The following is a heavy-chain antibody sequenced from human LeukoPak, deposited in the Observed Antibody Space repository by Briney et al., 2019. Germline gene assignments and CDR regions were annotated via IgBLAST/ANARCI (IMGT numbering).Heavy chain of an antibody. CDR1: GGSISSYY. V-gene: IGHV4-59*01. J-gene: IGHJ5*02. D-gene: IGHD3-22*01. CDR2: IYYLGST. Sequence: PSETLSLTCTVSGGSISSYYWSWIRQPPGKGLEWVGHIYYLGSTNYNPSLKSRVTISIDTSKNYFSLKLNSVIAADTAVYYCARDRRQRYYYDSTREVDGVMDWFDPWGQGTLVTVSS. CDR3: ARDRRQRYYYDSTREVDGVMDWFDP.